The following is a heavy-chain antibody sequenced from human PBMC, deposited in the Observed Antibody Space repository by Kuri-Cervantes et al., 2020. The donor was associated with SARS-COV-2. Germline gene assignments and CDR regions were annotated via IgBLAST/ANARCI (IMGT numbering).Heavy chain of an antibody. Sequence: SETLSLTCTVPGGSISSYYWRRIRQPPGKGLEWIGYIYYSGSTNYNPSLKSRVTISVDTSKNQFSLKLSSVTAADTAVYYCARATYGDYDYWGQGTLVTVSS. D-gene: IGHD4-17*01. CDR2: IYYSGST. CDR1: GGSISSYY. V-gene: IGHV4-59*12. CDR3: ARATYGDYDY. J-gene: IGHJ4*02.